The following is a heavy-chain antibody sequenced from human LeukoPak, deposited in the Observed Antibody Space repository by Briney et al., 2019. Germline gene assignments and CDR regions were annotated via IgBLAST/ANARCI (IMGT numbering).Heavy chain of an antibody. CDR2: ISYDGSNK. V-gene: IGHV3-30*18. CDR3: AKSYKSGFDP. J-gene: IGHJ5*02. D-gene: IGHD1-1*01. Sequence: GGSLRLSCAASGFTLSSYAMSWVRQAPGKGLEWVAVISYDGSNKYYADSVKGRFTISRDNSKNTLYLQMNSLRAEDTAVYYCAKSYKSGFDPWGQGTLVTVSS. CDR1: GFTLSSYA.